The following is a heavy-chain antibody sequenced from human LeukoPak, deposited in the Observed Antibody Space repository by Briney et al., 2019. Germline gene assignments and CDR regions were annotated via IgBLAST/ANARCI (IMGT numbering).Heavy chain of an antibody. Sequence: GESLKISCKGSGYGFTSYWIGWVRQMPGKGLEWMGIIYPGDSDTRYSPSFQGQVTISADKSISTAYLQWSSLKASDTAMYYCAGFSIAAAGTADYWGQGTLVTVSS. J-gene: IGHJ4*02. V-gene: IGHV5-51*01. D-gene: IGHD6-13*01. CDR1: GYGFTSYW. CDR2: IYPGDSDT. CDR3: AGFSIAAAGTADY.